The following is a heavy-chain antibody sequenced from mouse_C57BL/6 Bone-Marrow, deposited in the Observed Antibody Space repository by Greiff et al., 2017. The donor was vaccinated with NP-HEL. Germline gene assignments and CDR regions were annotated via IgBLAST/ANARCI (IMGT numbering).Heavy chain of an antibody. D-gene: IGHD1-1*01. CDR2: IYPGDGDT. J-gene: IGHJ3*01. Sequence: QVTLKESGPELVKPGASVKISCKASGYAFSSSWMNWVKQRPGKGLEWIGRIYPGDGDTNYNGKFKGKATLTADKSSSTAYMQLSSLTSEDSAVYFCARLLRRRFAYWGQGTLVTVSA. CDR3: ARLLRRRFAY. CDR1: GYAFSSSW. V-gene: IGHV1-82*01.